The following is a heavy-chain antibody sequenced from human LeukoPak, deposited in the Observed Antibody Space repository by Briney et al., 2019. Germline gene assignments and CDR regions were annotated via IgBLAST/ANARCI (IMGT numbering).Heavy chain of an antibody. J-gene: IGHJ4*02. CDR1: GGSIVDGRYY. V-gene: IGHV4-39*07. Sequence: TSETLSLTCTVSGGSIVDGRYYWGWIRQPPGKGLEWIGGIYYEGITQYNPSLKSRVTMSVDTSKNQFSLKLSSVTAADTAMYYCARVPAARIPYFDYWGQGTLVTVSS. D-gene: IGHD2-2*01. CDR2: IYYEGIT. CDR3: ARVPAARIPYFDY.